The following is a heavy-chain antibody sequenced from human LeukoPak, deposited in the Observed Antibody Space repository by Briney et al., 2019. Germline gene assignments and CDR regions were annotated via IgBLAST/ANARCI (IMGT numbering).Heavy chain of an antibody. V-gene: IGHV4-39*01. J-gene: IGHJ4*02. CDR1: GVYFSSSGCY. CDR3: ARRGASLEWDSGSFPDY. D-gene: IGHD3-10*01. Sequence: SETLSLTCSVSGVYFSSSGCYWGWIRQPPGKGLEWIGSIFYTGNTYYNPSLKSRITISADTSKNQFSLELRFVTAADTAVYYCARRGASLEWDSGSFPDYWGQGTLVTVYS. CDR2: IFYTGNT.